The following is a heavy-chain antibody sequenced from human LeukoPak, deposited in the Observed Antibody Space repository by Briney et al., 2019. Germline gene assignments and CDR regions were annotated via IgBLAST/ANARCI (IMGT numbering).Heavy chain of an antibody. CDR1: GGSISSSSYY. J-gene: IGHJ4*02. CDR3: ARTYGDAAHFDY. CDR2: IYYSGST. D-gene: IGHD4-17*01. V-gene: IGHV4-31*03. Sequence: KPSETLSLTCTVSGGSISSSSYYWSWIRQHPGKGLEWIGYIYYSGSTYYNPSLKSRVTISVDTSKNQFSLKLSSVTAADTAVYYCARTYGDAAHFDYWGQGTLVTVSS.